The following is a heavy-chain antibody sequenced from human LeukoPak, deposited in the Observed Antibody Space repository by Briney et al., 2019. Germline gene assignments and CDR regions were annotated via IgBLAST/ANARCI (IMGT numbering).Heavy chain of an antibody. Sequence: GGSLRLSCAASGFSFSTYGVTWVRQAPGKGLKWVAFISYDGIMKYFADSVKGRFTISRDNSKNTLYLQMDRLRPDDTAVYYCARVPAAAAHSYAFDVWGRGTVVTVSS. D-gene: IGHD2-2*01. J-gene: IGHJ3*01. CDR3: ARVPAAAAHSYAFDV. CDR1: GFSFSTYG. V-gene: IGHV3-30*01. CDR2: ISYDGIMK.